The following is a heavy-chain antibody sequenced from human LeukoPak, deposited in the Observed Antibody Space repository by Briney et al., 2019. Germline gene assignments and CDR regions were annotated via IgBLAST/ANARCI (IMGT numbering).Heavy chain of an antibody. CDR1: GFTFSSYG. D-gene: IGHD4-17*01. Sequence: GRSLRLSCAASGFTFSSYGMHWVRQAPGKGLERVAVISYDGSNKYYADSVKGRFTISRHNSKNTLYLQMNSLRAEDTAVYYCAKDGRDYGDYVDYWGQGTLVTVSS. CDR3: AKDGRDYGDYVDY. CDR2: ISYDGSNK. V-gene: IGHV3-30*18. J-gene: IGHJ4*02.